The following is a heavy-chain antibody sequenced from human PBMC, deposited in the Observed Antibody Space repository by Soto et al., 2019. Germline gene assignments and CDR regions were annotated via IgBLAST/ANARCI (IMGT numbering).Heavy chain of an antibody. CDR1: GFSLSSHW. CDR2: ITYDESER. J-gene: IGHJ5*02. Sequence: EVHLAESGGGLVRPGGSLRLSCAVSGFSLSSHWMAWVRQAPGKGLEWVANITYDESERYYVAPLKGRFTISKDNDKNSVYLQINSLRGEDPAVYFCARVTEGRWLDAWGQGAPVTVS. CDR3: ARVTEGRWLDA. V-gene: IGHV3-7*03.